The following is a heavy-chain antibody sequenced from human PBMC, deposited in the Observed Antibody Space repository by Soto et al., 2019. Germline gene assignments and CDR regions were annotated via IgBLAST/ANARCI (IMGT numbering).Heavy chain of an antibody. D-gene: IGHD3-22*01. CDR1: GFTFSSYW. Sequence: GGSLRLSCAASGFTFSSYWMSWVRQAPGKGLEWVANIKQDGSEKYYVDSVKGRFTISRDNAKNSLYLQMNSLRAEDTAVYYCARGSYDSSGYYYLFHYYYGMDVWGQGTTVTVSS. V-gene: IGHV3-7*01. J-gene: IGHJ6*02. CDR3: ARGSYDSSGYYYLFHYYYGMDV. CDR2: IKQDGSEK.